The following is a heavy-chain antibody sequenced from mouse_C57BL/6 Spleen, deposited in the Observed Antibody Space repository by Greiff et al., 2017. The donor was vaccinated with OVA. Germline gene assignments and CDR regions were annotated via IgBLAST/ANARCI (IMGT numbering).Heavy chain of an antibody. D-gene: IGHD1-1*01. Sequence: EVQLQQSGPGLVKPSQSLSLTCSVTGYSITSGYYWNWIRQFPGNKLEWMGYISYDGSNNYNPSLKNRISITRDTSKNQFFLKLNSVTTEDTATYYCARGGSTSAWFAYWGQGTLVTVSA. CDR2: ISYDGSN. V-gene: IGHV3-6*01. CDR3: ARGGSTSAWFAY. CDR1: GYSITSGYY. J-gene: IGHJ3*01.